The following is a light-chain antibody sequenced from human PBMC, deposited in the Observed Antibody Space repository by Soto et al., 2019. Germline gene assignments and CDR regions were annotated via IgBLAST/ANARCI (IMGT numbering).Light chain of an antibody. J-gene: IGKJ5*01. CDR1: QSFRGL. Sequence: VVVAQAPLPLFLSPGESATLSCRASQSFRGLLAWYQQKPGQAPRLLIYDAYNRATGIPPRFSGSGSGTDFTLTISSLEPEDSAVYYCQQRHMWPITFGQGTRLEIK. CDR3: QQRHMWPIT. CDR2: DAY. V-gene: IGKV3-11*01.